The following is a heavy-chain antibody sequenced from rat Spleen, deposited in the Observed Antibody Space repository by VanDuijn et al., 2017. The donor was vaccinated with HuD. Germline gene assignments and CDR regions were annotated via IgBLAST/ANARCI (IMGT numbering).Heavy chain of an antibody. J-gene: IGHJ3*01. V-gene: IGHV2-6*01. CDR1: GFSLTSYT. Sequence: QVQLKESGPGLVQPSQTLSLTCTVSGFSLTSYTVSWVRQPPGKGLEWIAAISSGGSTYYNSALKSRLSISRDTSKNQVFLEMNSLQTDDTGTYYCTGEWNSGSSAYWGQGTLVTVSS. CDR3: TGEWNSGSSAY. D-gene: IGHD1-7*01. CDR2: ISSGGST.